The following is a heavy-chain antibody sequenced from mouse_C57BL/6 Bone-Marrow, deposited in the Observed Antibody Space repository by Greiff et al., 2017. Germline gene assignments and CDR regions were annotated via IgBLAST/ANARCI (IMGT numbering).Heavy chain of an antibody. CDR3: AGRDYYGSSFDY. V-gene: IGHV1-81*01. CDR1: GYTFTSYG. J-gene: IGHJ2*01. D-gene: IGHD1-1*01. Sequence: QVQLQQSGAELARPGASVKLSCKASGYTFTSYGISWVKQRTGQGLEWIGEIYPRRGNTNYNEKFKGKATLTADKSSSTAYMELRSLTSEDSAVYFCAGRDYYGSSFDYWGQGTTLTVSS. CDR2: IYPRRGNT.